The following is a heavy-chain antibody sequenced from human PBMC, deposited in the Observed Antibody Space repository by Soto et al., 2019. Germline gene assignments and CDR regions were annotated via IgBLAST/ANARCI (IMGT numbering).Heavy chain of an antibody. CDR2: IYSSGTT. CDR3: ARAGSPFHSDSTGYWGFDY. J-gene: IGHJ4*02. D-gene: IGHD3-9*01. CDR1: GFTFSDHQ. V-gene: IGHV3-53*01. Sequence: GGSLRLSCAASGFTFSDHQMNWVRQAPGRGLEWVSVIYSSGTTYYGDSVKGRFTISRDNSKNTLYLQMNSLRTEDTALYYCARAGSPFHSDSTGYWGFDYWGQGTLVTVSS.